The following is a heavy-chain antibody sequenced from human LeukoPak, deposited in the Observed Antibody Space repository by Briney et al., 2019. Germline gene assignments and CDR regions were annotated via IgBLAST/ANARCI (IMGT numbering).Heavy chain of an antibody. CDR2: IYPDDSDT. V-gene: IGHV5-51*01. J-gene: IGHJ1*01. Sequence: GESLKISCKGSGYSFSDYWIGWVRQMPGKGLEWMGIIYPDDSDTTYSPSFQGQVTISADKSISTAYLQWSSLKASDTAMYYCARGGCSDSTGYYHEYFQHWGQGTLVTVSS. D-gene: IGHD3-22*01. CDR3: ARGGCSDSTGYYHEYFQH. CDR1: GYSFSDYW.